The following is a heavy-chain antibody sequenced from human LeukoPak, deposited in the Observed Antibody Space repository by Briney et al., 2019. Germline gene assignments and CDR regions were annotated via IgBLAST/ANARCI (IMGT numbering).Heavy chain of an antibody. CDR2: ISYSGST. J-gene: IGHJ4*02. Sequence: SETLSLTCTVSGGSISSYYWSRIRQPPGKGLEWIGYISYSGSTNYNPSLKSRVTISIDTSKNQFSLKLSSVTAADTAVYYCARRSFEYSSTGDFDYWGQGTLVTVSS. V-gene: IGHV4-59*08. CDR1: GGSISSYY. D-gene: IGHD6-6*01. CDR3: ARRSFEYSSTGDFDY.